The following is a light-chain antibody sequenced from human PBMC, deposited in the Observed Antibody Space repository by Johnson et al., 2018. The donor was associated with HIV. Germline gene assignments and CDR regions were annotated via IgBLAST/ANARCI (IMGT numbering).Light chain of an antibody. CDR1: SSNIGNNF. Sequence: QPVLTQPPSVSAAPGQKVTVSCSGSSSNIGNNFVSWYQQVPGTAPKLLIYDTDKRPSGIPDRISGSTSGTSATLGISGLQTGDEADYYCGTWDSSTGYVFGTGTKVTVL. CDR2: DTD. J-gene: IGLJ1*01. V-gene: IGLV1-51*01. CDR3: GTWDSSTGYV.